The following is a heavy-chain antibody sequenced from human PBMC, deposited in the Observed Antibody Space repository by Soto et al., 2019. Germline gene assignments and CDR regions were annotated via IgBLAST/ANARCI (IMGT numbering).Heavy chain of an antibody. CDR2: ISGSGGST. D-gene: IGHD3-16*02. J-gene: IGHJ3*02. CDR3: AKGGGNYDYIWGSYRYVDAFDI. V-gene: IGHV3-23*01. Sequence: GSLRLSCAASGFTFSSYAMSWVRQAPGKGLEWVSAISGSGGSTYYADSVKGRFTIPRDNSKNTLYLQMNSLRAEDTAVYYCAKGGGNYDYIWGSYRYVDAFDIWGQGTMVTVSS. CDR1: GFTFSSYA.